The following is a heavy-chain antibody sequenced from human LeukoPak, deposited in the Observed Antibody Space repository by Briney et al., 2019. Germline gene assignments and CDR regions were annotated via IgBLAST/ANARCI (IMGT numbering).Heavy chain of an antibody. V-gene: IGHV4-4*02. J-gene: IGHJ4*02. CDR3: AREAVHSPDTAMGNFDY. D-gene: IGHD5-18*01. Sequence: PSGTLSLTCAVSGGSISSSNWWSWVRQPPGKGLEWIGEIYHSGSTNYNPSLKSRVTISVDKSKNQFSLKLSSVTAADTAVYYCAREAVHSPDTAMGNFDYWGQGTLVTVFS. CDR1: GGSISSSNW. CDR2: IYHSGST.